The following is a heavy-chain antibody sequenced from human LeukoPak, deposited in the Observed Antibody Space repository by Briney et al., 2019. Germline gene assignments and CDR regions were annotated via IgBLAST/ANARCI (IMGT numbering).Heavy chain of an antibody. D-gene: IGHD3-10*01. V-gene: IGHV3-48*02. CDR1: GFTFSYYS. CDR3: ARDYDSGTSYFDY. J-gene: IGHJ4*02. CDR2: INSISGEI. Sequence: GGSLRLSCVASGFTFSYYSMNWVRQAPGKGLEWVSYINSISGEIWYADSVKGRFTISRDDAKNTLYLQMNSLRDEDTAVYYCARDYDSGTSYFDYWGQGTLVTVSS.